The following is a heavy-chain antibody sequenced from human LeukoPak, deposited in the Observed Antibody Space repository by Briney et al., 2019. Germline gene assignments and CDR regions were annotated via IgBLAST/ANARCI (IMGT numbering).Heavy chain of an antibody. CDR2: MNPNSGNT. CDR3: ARGRTFGGSSSSDY. CDR1: GYTFTGYY. V-gene: IGHV1-8*03. D-gene: IGHD6-6*01. Sequence: EASVKVSCKASGYTFTGYYMHWVRQASGQGLEWMGWMNPNSGNTGYAQKFQGRVTITRNTSISTAYMELSSLRSEDTAVYYCARGRTFGGSSSSDYWGQGTLVTVSS. J-gene: IGHJ4*02.